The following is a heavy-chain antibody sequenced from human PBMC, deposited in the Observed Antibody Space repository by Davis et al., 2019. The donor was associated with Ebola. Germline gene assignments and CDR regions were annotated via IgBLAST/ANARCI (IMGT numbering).Heavy chain of an antibody. CDR2: IYYSGST. V-gene: IGHV4-59*12. CDR1: GGSISSYY. Sequence: PSETLSLTCTVSGGSISSYYWSWIRQPPGKGLEWIGYIYYSGSTNYNPSLKSRVTISVDTSKNQFSLKLSSVTAADTAVYYCARVEILTGSYYFDYWGQGTLVTVSS. CDR3: ARVEILTGSYYFDY. D-gene: IGHD3-9*01. J-gene: IGHJ4*02.